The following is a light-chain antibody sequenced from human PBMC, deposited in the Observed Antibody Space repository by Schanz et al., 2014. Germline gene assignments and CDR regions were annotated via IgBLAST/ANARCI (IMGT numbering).Light chain of an antibody. Sequence: IQLTQSPSSLSASVGDRVTITCRASQGISSYLAWYQQKPGKAPKLLIYAASTLQSGVPSRFSGSGSGTDFTLTISSLQPEDFATYYCLQYFTYWTFGPGTKVEV. CDR2: AAS. V-gene: IGKV1-9*01. CDR3: LQYFTYWT. CDR1: QGISSY. J-gene: IGKJ1*01.